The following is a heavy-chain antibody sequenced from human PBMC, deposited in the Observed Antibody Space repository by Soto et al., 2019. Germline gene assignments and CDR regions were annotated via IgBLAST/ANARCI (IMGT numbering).Heavy chain of an antibody. CDR1: GGSISSSSYY. J-gene: IGHJ6*03. Sequence: SETLSLTCTVSGGSISSSSYYWGWIRQPPGKGLEWIGSIYYSGSTYYNPSLKSRVTISVDTSKNQFSLKLSSVTAADTAVYYCARKGSSSLPFGLYYYYYMDVWGKGTTVTVSS. V-gene: IGHV4-39*01. D-gene: IGHD6-6*01. CDR3: ARKGSSSLPFGLYYYYYMDV. CDR2: IYYSGST.